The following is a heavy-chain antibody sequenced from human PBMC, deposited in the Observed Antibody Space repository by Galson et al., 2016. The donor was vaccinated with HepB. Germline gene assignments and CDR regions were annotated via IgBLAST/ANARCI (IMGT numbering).Heavy chain of an antibody. D-gene: IGHD4-17*01. Sequence: SLRLSCAASGFSLGDYYMTWIRQPPGKGLEWVGCISTTSHYTNYADSVKGRFTISRDNSKNTLYLQMNSLRVDDTAIYYCARGPNDYGYSWGRGTLVTVSS. V-gene: IGHV3-11*05. CDR1: GFSLGDYY. CDR3: ARGPNDYGYS. CDR2: ISTTSHYT. J-gene: IGHJ4*02.